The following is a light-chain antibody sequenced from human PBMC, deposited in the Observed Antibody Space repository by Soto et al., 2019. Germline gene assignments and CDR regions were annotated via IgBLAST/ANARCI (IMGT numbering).Light chain of an antibody. CDR2: ATS. Sequence: AIQMTQFPSSLSASVGDRVTITCRASQDIRSDLGWYQQRPGKAPKLLIYATSSLQSGVPSRFSGSGSGTDFTLTIGSLQPEDFATYYCLQDYSYPLTFGGGTKVEIK. J-gene: IGKJ4*01. CDR1: QDIRSD. V-gene: IGKV1-6*01. CDR3: LQDYSYPLT.